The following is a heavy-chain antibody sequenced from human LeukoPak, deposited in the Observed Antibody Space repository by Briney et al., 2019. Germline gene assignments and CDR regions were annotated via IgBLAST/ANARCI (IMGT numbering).Heavy chain of an antibody. J-gene: IGHJ4*02. D-gene: IGHD3-22*01. Sequence: GGSLRLSCAASGFTFSSCAMSWVRQAPGKGLEWVSAISGSGGSTYYADSVKGRFTISRDNSKNTLYLQMNSLRAEDTALYYCARESGDSSGYYYFDYWGQGTLVTVSS. CDR3: ARESGDSSGYYYFDY. V-gene: IGHV3-23*01. CDR2: ISGSGGST. CDR1: GFTFSSCA.